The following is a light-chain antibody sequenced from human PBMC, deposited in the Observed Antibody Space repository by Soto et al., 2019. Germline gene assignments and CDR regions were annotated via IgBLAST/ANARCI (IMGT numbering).Light chain of an antibody. CDR3: QQYGDSPVT. CDR1: QSVSSY. V-gene: IGKV3-20*01. Sequence: EIVLTQSPGTLSLSPGERATLSCRASQSVSSYLAWYQQKPGQAPRLPISDASDRATGVPDRFSGSGSGTDFTLTISRLEPEDFAVYYCQQYGDSPVTFGQGTKVDIK. J-gene: IGKJ1*01. CDR2: DAS.